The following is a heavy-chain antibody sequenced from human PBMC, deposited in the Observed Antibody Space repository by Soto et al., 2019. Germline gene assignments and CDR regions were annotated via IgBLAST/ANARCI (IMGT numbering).Heavy chain of an antibody. D-gene: IGHD3-10*01. V-gene: IGHV4-4*07. Sequence: PSDPLSITCTVSVGFISSYYWSWARQPGGKGLVWIWSIYTSGRPNYNPSLKSRVTMSVDTSKNQFSLKLSSVTAADTAVYYCARDPSKGSGIDLYPRYYYYYGMDVLGQGTTVT. CDR2: IYTSGRP. J-gene: IGHJ6*02. CDR1: VGFISSYY. CDR3: ARDPSKGSGIDLYPRYYYYYGMDV.